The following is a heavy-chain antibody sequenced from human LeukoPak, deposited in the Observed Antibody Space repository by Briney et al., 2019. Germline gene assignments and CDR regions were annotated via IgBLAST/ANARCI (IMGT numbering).Heavy chain of an antibody. J-gene: IGHJ4*02. V-gene: IGHV3-64*01. CDR1: GFTFSNYA. Sequence: GGSLRLSFAASGFTFSNYAMHWVRQAPGKGLECVSAISSNGGSTYYANSVKGRFTISRDNSKNTLYLQMGSLRAEDMAVYYCARDRGIYSGSYLFDYWGQGTLVTVSS. CDR2: ISSNGGST. D-gene: IGHD1-26*01. CDR3: ARDRGIYSGSYLFDY.